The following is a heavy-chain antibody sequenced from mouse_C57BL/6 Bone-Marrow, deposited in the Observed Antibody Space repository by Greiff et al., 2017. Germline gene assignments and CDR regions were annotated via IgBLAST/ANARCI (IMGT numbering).Heavy chain of an antibody. CDR2: MHPNGGST. V-gene: IGHV1-64*01. CDR3: ARSYDYDDYTRDD. D-gene: IGHD2-4*01. CDR1: GYTFTNYW. Sequence: QVQLQQPGAELVKPGASVKLSCKASGYTFTNYWMNWVKQRPGQGLEWIGMMHPNGGSTDYNEKFKSEATLSVDKSSSTAYMELSSLTSEDSAVYYCARSYDYDDYTRDDWGQGTSVTVSS. J-gene: IGHJ4*01.